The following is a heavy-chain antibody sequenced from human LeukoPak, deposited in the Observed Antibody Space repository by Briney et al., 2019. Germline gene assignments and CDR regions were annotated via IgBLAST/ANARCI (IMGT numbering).Heavy chain of an antibody. V-gene: IGHV4-39*07. D-gene: IGHD6-13*01. CDR2: IYYSGST. CDR1: GGSISSSSYY. Sequence: PSETLSLTCTVSGGSISSSSYYWGWIRQPPGKGLEWIGSIYYSGSTYYNPSLKSRVTISVDTSKNQFSLKLSSVTAADTAVYYCARPVGDNTAAAGGYNWFDPWGQGTLVTVSS. J-gene: IGHJ5*02. CDR3: ARPVGDNTAAAGGYNWFDP.